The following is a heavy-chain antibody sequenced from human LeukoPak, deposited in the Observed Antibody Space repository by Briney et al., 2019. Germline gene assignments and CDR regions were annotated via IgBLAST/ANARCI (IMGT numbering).Heavy chain of an antibody. Sequence: PSDTLSLTCTVSGGSITNSYWSWIRQPPGEGLEASGYIYYSGSTNYNPSLNSRVTISVDTSENQFSLKLTSVTAADTAVYYCARGARTFDYWGQGTLVTVSS. CDR1: GGSITNSY. V-gene: IGHV4-59*07. CDR3: ARGARTFDY. CDR2: IYYSGST. J-gene: IGHJ4*02. D-gene: IGHD1-7*01.